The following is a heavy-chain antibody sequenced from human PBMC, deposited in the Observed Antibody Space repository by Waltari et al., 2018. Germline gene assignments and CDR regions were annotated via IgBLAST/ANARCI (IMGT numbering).Heavy chain of an antibody. CDR3: ARDWGYCSSTSCYIGAFDI. D-gene: IGHD2-2*02. CDR1: GGSISSSSYY. J-gene: IGHJ3*02. V-gene: IGHV4-39*07. Sequence: QLQLQESGPGLVKPSETLSLTCTVSGGSISSSSYYWGWIRQPPGKGLEWIGSIYYSGSTYYNPSLKSRVTISVDTSKNQFSLKLSSVTAADTAVYYCARDWGYCSSTSCYIGAFDIWGQGTMVTVSS. CDR2: IYYSGST.